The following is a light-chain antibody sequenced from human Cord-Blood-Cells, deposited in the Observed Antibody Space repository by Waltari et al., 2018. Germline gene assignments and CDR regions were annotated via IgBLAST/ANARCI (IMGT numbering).Light chain of an antibody. J-gene: IGKJ3*01. CDR2: AAS. CDR3: QQSYGTPFT. Sequence: DRVTITCRASQSISSYLNWYQQKPGKAPKLQIYAASSLQSGVPSRFSGSGSGTDFTLTISSLQPEDFATYYCQQSYGTPFTFGPGTKVDIK. CDR1: QSISSY. V-gene: IGKV1-39*01.